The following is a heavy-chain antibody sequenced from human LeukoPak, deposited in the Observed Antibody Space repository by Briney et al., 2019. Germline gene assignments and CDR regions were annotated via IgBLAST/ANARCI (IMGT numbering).Heavy chain of an antibody. CDR1: GFTFSSYG. CDR3: ARDSYDRSAPKIGFDI. CDR2: ITDNGATT. Sequence: PGGSLRLSCAASGFTFSSYGMHWVRRAPGKGLEWVSTITDNGATTYYADSVKGRFTISRDNSKNTLYVRMSSLRAEDTAIYYCARDSYDRSAPKIGFDIWGQGTMVTVSS. J-gene: IGHJ3*02. V-gene: IGHV3-23*01. D-gene: IGHD3-22*01.